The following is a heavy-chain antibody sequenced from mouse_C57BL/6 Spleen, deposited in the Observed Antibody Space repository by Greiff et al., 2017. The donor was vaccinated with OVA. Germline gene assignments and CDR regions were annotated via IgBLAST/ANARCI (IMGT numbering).Heavy chain of an antibody. V-gene: IGHV1-55*01. CDR3: AREGLYYRNAMDY. Sequence: VQLQQPGAELVKPGASVKMSCKASGYTFTSYWITWVKQRPGQGLEWIGDIYPGSGSTNYNEKFKSKATLTVDTSSSTAYMQLSSLTSEDSAVYYCAREGLYYRNAMDYWGQGTSVTVSS. J-gene: IGHJ4*01. CDR1: GYTFTSYW. CDR2: IYPGSGST. D-gene: IGHD2-14*01.